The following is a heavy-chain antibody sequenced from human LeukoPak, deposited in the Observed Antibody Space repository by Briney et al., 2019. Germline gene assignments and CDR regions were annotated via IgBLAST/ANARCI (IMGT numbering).Heavy chain of an antibody. D-gene: IGHD6-13*01. V-gene: IGHV1-2*02. CDR2: INPNSGGT. CDR3: ARDFRIAAHYFDY. CDR1: GYTFTGYY. J-gene: IGHJ4*02. Sequence: AASVKVSCKASGYTFTGYYIHWVRQAPGQGLEWMGWINPNSGGTNYAQKFQGRVTMTRDTSISTAYMELSRLRSDDTAVYYCARDFRIAAHYFDYWGQGTLVTVSS.